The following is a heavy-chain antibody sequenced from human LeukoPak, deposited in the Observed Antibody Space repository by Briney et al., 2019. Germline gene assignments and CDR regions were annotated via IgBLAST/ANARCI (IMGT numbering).Heavy chain of an antibody. V-gene: IGHV4-39*01. Sequence: SETLSLTCTVSGGSISSSSYYWGWIRQPPGKGLEWIESIYYSGSTYYNPSLKSRVTISVDTSKNQFSLKLSSVTAADTAVYYCASSWEDDYWGQGTLVTVSS. CDR2: IYYSGST. CDR1: GGSISSSSYY. J-gene: IGHJ4*02. D-gene: IGHD1-26*01. CDR3: ASSWEDDY.